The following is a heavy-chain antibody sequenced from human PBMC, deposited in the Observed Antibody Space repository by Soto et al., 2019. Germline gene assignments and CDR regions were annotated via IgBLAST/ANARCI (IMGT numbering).Heavy chain of an antibody. Sequence: SCAASGFTFSSYSMNWVRQAPGKGLEWVSYISSSSSTIYYADSVKGRFTISRDNAKNSLYLQMNSLRDEDTAVYYCARDSVTIFGVVPDGMDVWGQGTTVTVSS. V-gene: IGHV3-48*02. CDR2: ISSSSSTI. CDR1: GFTFSSYS. D-gene: IGHD3-3*01. J-gene: IGHJ6*02. CDR3: ARDSVTIFGVVPDGMDV.